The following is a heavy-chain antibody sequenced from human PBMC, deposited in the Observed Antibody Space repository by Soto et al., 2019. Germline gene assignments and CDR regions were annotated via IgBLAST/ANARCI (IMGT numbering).Heavy chain of an antibody. CDR3: ARLPGGTGWYYFDY. V-gene: IGHV3-53*01. J-gene: IGHJ4*02. CDR2: IYSDGRT. D-gene: IGHD2-15*01. Sequence: PGGSLRLSCAASGFTVSSNYMNWVRQAPGKGLEWVSVIYSDGRTYYTDSERGRFTISRDNSKNTLYLQMNSLRAEDTAVYYCARLPGGTGWYYFDYWGQGT. CDR1: GFTVSSNY.